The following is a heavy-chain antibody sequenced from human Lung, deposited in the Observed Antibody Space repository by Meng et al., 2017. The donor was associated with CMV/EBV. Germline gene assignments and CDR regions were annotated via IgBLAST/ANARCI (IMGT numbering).Heavy chain of an antibody. CDR1: GGSIGSGCYY. D-gene: IGHD5-24*01. Sequence: HVQVQESGPGLVKPSQTLSPTCTVSGGSIGSGCYYWSWIRQHPGKGLEWIGYIYYTGSTFYNPSLKSRVTISVDTSKNQFSLKLIPATAADTAVYYCAREAGRDGYATPKFDYWGQGTLVTASS. J-gene: IGHJ4*02. V-gene: IGHV4-31*03. CDR2: IYYTGST. CDR3: AREAGRDGYATPKFDY.